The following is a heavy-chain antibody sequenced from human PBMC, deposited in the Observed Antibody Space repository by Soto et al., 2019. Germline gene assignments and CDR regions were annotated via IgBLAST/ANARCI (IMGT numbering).Heavy chain of an antibody. V-gene: IGHV4-39*01. CDR1: GGSIDRSNYY. Sequence: SETLSLTCNVSGGSIDRSNYYWDWLRQPPGKGLEWIGTTYYNGNAYYNPSLKSRVSMSVDTSKNQFSLKLVSVTAADTAVYYCAAKPYNWNIWMVYWGPGIMVTVSS. D-gene: IGHD1-1*01. CDR3: AAKPYNWNIWMVY. J-gene: IGHJ4*02. CDR2: TYYNGNA.